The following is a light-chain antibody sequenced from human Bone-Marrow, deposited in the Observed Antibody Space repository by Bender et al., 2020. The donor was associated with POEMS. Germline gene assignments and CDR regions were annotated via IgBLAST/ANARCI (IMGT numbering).Light chain of an antibody. V-gene: IGLV2-23*01. CDR1: GSDVGGYRL. J-gene: IGLJ2*01. Sequence: QSALTQPASVSGSPGQSITISCTGTGSDVGGYRLVSWYQKHPGKAPKLIIYESLKRPSGVSNRFSGSKSGDTASLTISGLQAEDEADYYCCSYVGSTILFGGGTKVTVL. CDR3: CSYVGSTIL. CDR2: ESL.